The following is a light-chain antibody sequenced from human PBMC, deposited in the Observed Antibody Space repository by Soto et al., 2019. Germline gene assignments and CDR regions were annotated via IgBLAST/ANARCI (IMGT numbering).Light chain of an antibody. V-gene: IGKV3-15*01. CDR3: QQYNNWPHT. Sequence: EIVMTQSPATTSVSPGERATLCCRASQSVSSNLARYQQKPGQAPTLLIYGASTRASGIPARFSGSGSGTEFPLTISRLQPEDFAVYYCQQYNNWPHTFGLGTKLEIK. CDR1: QSVSSN. J-gene: IGKJ2*01. CDR2: GAS.